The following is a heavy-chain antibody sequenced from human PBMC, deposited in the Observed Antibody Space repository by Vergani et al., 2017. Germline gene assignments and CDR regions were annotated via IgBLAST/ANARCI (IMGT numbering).Heavy chain of an antibody. CDR1: GGSFSGYY. CDR2: INHSGST. V-gene: IGHV4-34*01. D-gene: IGHD6-19*01. Sequence: QVQLQQWGAGLLKPSETLSLTCAVYGGSFSGYYWSWIRQPPGKGLEWIGEINHSGSTNYNTSLKSRVTISVDTSKNQFSLKLSSVTAADTAVYYCARGRPIYSSGLDYWGQGTLVTVSS. J-gene: IGHJ4*02. CDR3: ARGRPIYSSGLDY.